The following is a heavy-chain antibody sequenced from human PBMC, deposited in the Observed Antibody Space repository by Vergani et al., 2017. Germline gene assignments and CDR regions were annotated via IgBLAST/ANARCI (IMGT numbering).Heavy chain of an antibody. CDR3: AREYSRSSGRGFDI. V-gene: IGHV3-48*01. J-gene: IGHJ3*02. D-gene: IGHD6-6*01. CDR2: VTSGNRSQ. Sequence: QLVESGGGLVQPGGSLRLSCAASGFSFSTYSMNCVRQAPGKGLEWVSYVTSGNRSQSYADSVKGRFTISRDNAKNSLYLQMNSLKVEDTAVYYCAREYSRSSGRGFDIWGQGTKVTVS. CDR1: GFSFSTYS.